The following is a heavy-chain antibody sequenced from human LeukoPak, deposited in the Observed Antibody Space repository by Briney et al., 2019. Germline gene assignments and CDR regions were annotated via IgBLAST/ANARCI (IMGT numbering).Heavy chain of an antibody. D-gene: IGHD2-2*01. Sequence: PSETLSLTCTVSGGSISSYYWSWIRQPPGKGLEWIGYIYYSGSTNYNPSLKSRVTISVDTSKNQFSLKLSSVTAADTAVYYCARGVTSNGWFDPWGQGTLVTVSS. CDR3: ARGVTSNGWFDP. J-gene: IGHJ5*02. V-gene: IGHV4-59*08. CDR1: GGSISSYY. CDR2: IYYSGST.